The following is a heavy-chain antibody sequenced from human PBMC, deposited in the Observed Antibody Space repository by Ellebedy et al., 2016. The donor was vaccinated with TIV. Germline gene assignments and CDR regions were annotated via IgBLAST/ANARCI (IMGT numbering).Heavy chain of an antibody. D-gene: IGHD4-17*01. V-gene: IGHV4-59*01. Sequence: MPSETLSLTCTVSAYSISRYYWSWIRQPTGKGLEWIGYIHNSGSTNYNPSLKSQVTMSVDTSKNQFSLQLSSVTAADTAVYYRARADYGDYGAYYYGLDVWGQGTTVTVSS. J-gene: IGHJ6*02. CDR2: IHNSGST. CDR3: ARADYGDYGAYYYGLDV. CDR1: AYSISRYY.